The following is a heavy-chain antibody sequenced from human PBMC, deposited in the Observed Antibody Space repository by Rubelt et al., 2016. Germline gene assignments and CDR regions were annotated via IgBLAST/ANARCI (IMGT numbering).Heavy chain of an antibody. Sequence: GSLRLSCAASGFTFSSYAMSWVRQAPGKGLEWVSAISGSGGSTYHADSVKGRFTISRDNSKNTLYLQMNSLRAEDTAVYYCARDLTSGYFDHWGQGTLVTVSS. D-gene: IGHD3-10*01. CDR1: GFTFSSYA. V-gene: IGHV3-23*01. J-gene: IGHJ4*02. CDR2: ISGSGGST. CDR3: ARDLTSGYFDH.